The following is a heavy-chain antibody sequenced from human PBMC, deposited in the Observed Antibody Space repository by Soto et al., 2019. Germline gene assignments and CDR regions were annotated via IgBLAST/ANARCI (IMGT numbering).Heavy chain of an antibody. CDR1: GYTFTGYF. CDR3: ARGPDYYDSSHSYLGIDH. D-gene: IGHD3-22*01. CDR2: INANSGGT. V-gene: IGHV1-2*02. J-gene: IGHJ4*02. Sequence: ASVKVSCKASGYTFTGYFIHWVRQAPGQGLEWMGWINANSGGTNYGQKFQGRVTMTRDTSISTAYMELSRLTSDDTALYFCARGPDYYDSSHSYLGIDHWGQGTLVTVSS.